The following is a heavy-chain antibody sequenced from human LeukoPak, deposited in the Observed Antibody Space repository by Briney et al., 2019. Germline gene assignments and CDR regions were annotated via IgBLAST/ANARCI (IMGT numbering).Heavy chain of an antibody. J-gene: IGHJ4*02. Sequence: PSASVKVSCKASGYTFTSYGISWVRQAPGQGLEWMGWISAYNGNTNYAQKLQGRVTMTTDTSTSTAYMELRSLRSDDTAVYYCARDTGGLWFGELLGKFDYWGQGTLVTVSS. CDR2: ISAYNGNT. D-gene: IGHD3-10*01. CDR1: GYTFTSYG. CDR3: ARDTGGLWFGELLGKFDY. V-gene: IGHV1-18*01.